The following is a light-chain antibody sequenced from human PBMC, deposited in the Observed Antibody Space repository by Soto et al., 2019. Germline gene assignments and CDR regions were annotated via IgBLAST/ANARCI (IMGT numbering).Light chain of an antibody. Sequence: EMVLTQSPGTLSLSLGERATLSCRASQSLRTNSLAWYQQKPGQAPRLLISGVYSRATGIPARFSGSGSGTDFTLTISSLEPEDFAVYYCQQRSNWPRTFGQGTKVDI. V-gene: IGKV3D-20*02. J-gene: IGKJ1*01. CDR3: QQRSNWPRT. CDR2: GVY. CDR1: QSLRTNS.